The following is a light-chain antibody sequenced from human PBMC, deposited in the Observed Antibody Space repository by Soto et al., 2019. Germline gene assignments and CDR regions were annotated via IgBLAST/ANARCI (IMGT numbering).Light chain of an antibody. Sequence: EIVLTQSPGTLSLSPGDRATLSCRARQSVSSSYLAWYQQKPGQAPSLLIYGASNRATGIPDRFSGGGSGTDFTLTISRLEPEDFAVYYCQQYGKSAMFTFGQGTELEIK. CDR2: GAS. J-gene: IGKJ2*01. CDR1: QSVSSSY. V-gene: IGKV3-20*01. CDR3: QQYGKSAMFT.